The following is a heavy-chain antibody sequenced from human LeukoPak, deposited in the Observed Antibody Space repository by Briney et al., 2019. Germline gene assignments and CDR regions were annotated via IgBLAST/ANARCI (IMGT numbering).Heavy chain of an antibody. Sequence: GRSLRLSCAASGFTFSNYGMHWVRQAPGKGLEWVAIIWYDGSNKYYADSVKGRFTIFRDNSKNTLYLQMNSLRAEDTAVYYCARDRDVYSSRWNRNFAYWGQGTLVTVSA. CDR3: ARDRDVYSSRWNRNFAY. J-gene: IGHJ4*02. CDR1: GFTFSNYG. V-gene: IGHV3-33*01. D-gene: IGHD6-13*01. CDR2: IWYDGSNK.